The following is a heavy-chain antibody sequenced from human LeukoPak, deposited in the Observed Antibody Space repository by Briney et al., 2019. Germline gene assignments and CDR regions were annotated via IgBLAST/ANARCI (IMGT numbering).Heavy chain of an antibody. D-gene: IGHD6-19*01. J-gene: IGHJ4*02. CDR3: ARYDSSGWYSYYFDY. V-gene: IGHV3-30*02. Sequence: SGGSLRLSCAASGFTFSSYGMHWVRQAPGKGLEWVAFIRYDGSNKYYADSVKGRFTISRDNSKNTLYLQMNSLRAEDTAVYYCARYDSSGWYSYYFDYWGQGTLVTVSS. CDR2: IRYDGSNK. CDR1: GFTFSSYG.